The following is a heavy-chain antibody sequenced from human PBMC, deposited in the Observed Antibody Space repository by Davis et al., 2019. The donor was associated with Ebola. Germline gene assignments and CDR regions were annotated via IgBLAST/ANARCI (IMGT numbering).Heavy chain of an antibody. CDR2: ISYDGSNK. CDR1: GFTFSSYG. J-gene: IGHJ4*02. V-gene: IGHV3-30*18. D-gene: IGHD6-6*01. CDR3: AKDSEQLVPYFDY. Sequence: GESLKISCEASGFTFSSYGMHWVRQAPGKGLEWVAVISYDGSNKYYADSVKGRFTISRDNSKNTLYLQMNSLRAEDTAVYYCAKDSEQLVPYFDYWGQGTLVTVSS.